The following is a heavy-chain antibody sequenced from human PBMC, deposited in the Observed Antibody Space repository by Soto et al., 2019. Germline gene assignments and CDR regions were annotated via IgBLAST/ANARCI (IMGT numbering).Heavy chain of an antibody. D-gene: IGHD5-18*01. Sequence: GGSLRLSCAASGFTFSSHWMSWVRQAPGKGLEWVGFIRSKAYGGTTEYAASVKGRFTISRDGSKSIAYLQMNSLKTEDTAVYYCTKDLGYSYGYYWGQGTLVTVSS. CDR1: GFTFSSHW. CDR2: IRSKAYGGTT. V-gene: IGHV3-49*04. J-gene: IGHJ4*02. CDR3: TKDLGYSYGYY.